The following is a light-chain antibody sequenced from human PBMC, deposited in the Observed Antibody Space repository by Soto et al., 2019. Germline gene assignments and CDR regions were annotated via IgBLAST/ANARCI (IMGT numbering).Light chain of an antibody. V-gene: IGKV1-9*01. CDR2: AAS. CDR3: QQYNSYLLT. J-gene: IGKJ4*01. CDR1: QGISSY. Sequence: DIQLTQSPSLLSASVGDRITITCRASQGISSYLAWYQQKPRKAPKLLIYAASTLQSGVPSRFSGSGSGTEFTLTISSLQPDDFATYYCQQYNSYLLTFGGGTKVEIK.